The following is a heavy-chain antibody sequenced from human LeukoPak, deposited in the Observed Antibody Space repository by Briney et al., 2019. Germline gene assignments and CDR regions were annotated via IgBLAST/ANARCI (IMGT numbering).Heavy chain of an antibody. V-gene: IGHV3-30*19. J-gene: IGHJ4*02. CDR2: ITFDGNKK. Sequence: PGGSLRLSCAASGFTFSGFGMHWVRQAPGKGLEWVGVITFDGNKKFFADSVRGRFTISRDNSKKTLYLQMNSLTIADTAVYYCARASGSYSNYDYWGQGTLVTVSS. CDR1: GFTFSGFG. D-gene: IGHD1-26*01. CDR3: ARASGSYSNYDY.